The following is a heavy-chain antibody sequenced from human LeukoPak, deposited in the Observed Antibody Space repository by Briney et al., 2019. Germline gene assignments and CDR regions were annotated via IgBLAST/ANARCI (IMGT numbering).Heavy chain of an antibody. Sequence: PGGSLRLSCAASGFTFSSYAMSLVGQAQGKGLEGVPPISGSGGSTYYADSVKGRFTISRDNSKNTLYLQMNSLRAEDTAVYYCAKDRLWLIRGMLDYWGQGTLVTVSS. D-gene: IGHD6-19*01. CDR3: AKDRLWLIRGMLDY. CDR2: ISGSGGST. J-gene: IGHJ4*02. V-gene: IGHV3-23*01. CDR1: GFTFSSYA.